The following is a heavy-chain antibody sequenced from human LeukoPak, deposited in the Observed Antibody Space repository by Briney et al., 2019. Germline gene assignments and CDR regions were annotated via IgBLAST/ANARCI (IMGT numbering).Heavy chain of an antibody. Sequence: SETLSLTCAVYGGSFSGYYWSWIRQHPGKGLEWIGEINHSGSTNYNPSLKSRVTISVDTSKNQFSLKLSSVTAADTAVYYCAVGVPAGYFDYWGQGTLVTVSS. CDR2: INHSGST. CDR1: GGSFSGYY. V-gene: IGHV4-34*01. J-gene: IGHJ4*02. D-gene: IGHD1-26*01. CDR3: AVGVPAGYFDY.